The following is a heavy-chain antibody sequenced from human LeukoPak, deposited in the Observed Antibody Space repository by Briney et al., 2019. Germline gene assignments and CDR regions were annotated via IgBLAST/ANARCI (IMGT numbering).Heavy chain of an antibody. Sequence: GGSLRLSCAASGFTFDDYAMHWVRHAPGKGLEWVSGISWNSGSIGYADSVKGRFTISRDNAKNSLYLQMNSLRAEDTALYYCAKDVTAGAGVKAFDIWGQGTMVTVSS. CDR3: AKDVTAGAGVKAFDI. CDR1: GFTFDDYA. D-gene: IGHD2-21*01. CDR2: ISWNSGSI. J-gene: IGHJ3*02. V-gene: IGHV3-9*01.